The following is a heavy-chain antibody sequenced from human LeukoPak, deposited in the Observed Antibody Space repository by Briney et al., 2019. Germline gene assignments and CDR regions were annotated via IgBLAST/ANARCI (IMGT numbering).Heavy chain of an antibody. J-gene: IGHJ5*02. CDR3: ARENRGGFDP. CDR1: GGFISSYY. Sequence: SETLYLTCTVSGGFISSYYWSWIRQPPGKGLEWIGYIYHSGSTNYNPSLKSRVTISVDTSKNQFSLKLSSVTAADTAVYYCARENRGGFDPWGQGTLVTVSS. D-gene: IGHD1-14*01. CDR2: IYHSGST. V-gene: IGHV4-59*12.